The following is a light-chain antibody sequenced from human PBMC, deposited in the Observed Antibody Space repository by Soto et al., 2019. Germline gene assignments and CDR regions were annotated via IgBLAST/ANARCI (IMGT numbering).Light chain of an antibody. CDR3: QQTYSTLGGT. CDR1: QSISSY. J-gene: IGKJ2*02. CDR2: AAS. V-gene: IGKV1-39*01. Sequence: DIQMTQSPSSLSASVGDRVTITCRASQSISSYLNWYQQKPGKAPKLLIYAASSLQSGVPSRFSGSVSGTDFTLTISSLQPEDFATYYCQQTYSTLGGTFGQGTKLEIK.